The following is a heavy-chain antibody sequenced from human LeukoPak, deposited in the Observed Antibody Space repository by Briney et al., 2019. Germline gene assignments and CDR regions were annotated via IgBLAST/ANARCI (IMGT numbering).Heavy chain of an antibody. CDR2: IKHDGSDK. V-gene: IGHV3-7*05. J-gene: IGHJ6*02. CDR1: GITFSRYA. D-gene: IGHD1-26*01. CDR3: ARKMNIVGAQGWGYGLDV. Sequence: PGGSLRLSCAASGITFSRYAMSWVRQAPGKGLEWVANIKHDGSDKKYVDSVKGRFTISRDNAKRSLYLQMNSLRAEDTAVYYCARKMNIVGAQGWGYGLDVWGHGTTVTVSS.